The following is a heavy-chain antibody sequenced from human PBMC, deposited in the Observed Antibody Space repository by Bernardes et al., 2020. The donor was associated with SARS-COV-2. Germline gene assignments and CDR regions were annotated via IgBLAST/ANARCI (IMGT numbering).Heavy chain of an antibody. CDR1: GASVNEDYW. V-gene: IGHV4-4*02. CDR2: CIHWGTETC. Sequence: SETLSLTCTISGASVNEDYWWNWVRQSPGKGLEWIGDCIHWGTETCNYNPSLQTRVTMSVVKAQNQVSLSLRSVTAADSAIYFCARDKGGHTYGKDYWGRGTLVTVSS. CDR3: ARDKGGHTYGKDY. D-gene: IGHD5-18*01. J-gene: IGHJ4*02.